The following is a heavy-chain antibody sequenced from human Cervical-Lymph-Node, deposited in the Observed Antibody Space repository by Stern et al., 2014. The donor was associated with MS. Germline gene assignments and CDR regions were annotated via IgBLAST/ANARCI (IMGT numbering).Heavy chain of an antibody. V-gene: IGHV1-3*01. CDR2: ITPGNGNT. CDR1: GYTFTSYA. D-gene: IGHD4-17*01. Sequence: QVQLVQSGAEVKKPGASVTISCKASGYTFTSYAIHWVRQAPGQRLEWMGWITPGNGNTRYSQKFQDRVTINRDTSASTAYVELSGLRSEDTAVYYCARSIAGYGDFYHGAFDIWGQGTVVTVSS. J-gene: IGHJ3*02. CDR3: ARSIAGYGDFYHGAFDI.